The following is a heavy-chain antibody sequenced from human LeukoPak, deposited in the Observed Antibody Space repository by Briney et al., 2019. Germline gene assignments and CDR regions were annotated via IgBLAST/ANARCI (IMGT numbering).Heavy chain of an antibody. Sequence: GGSLRLSCAASGFTFSSYGMHWVRQAPGKGLEWVAFIRYDGSNKYYADSVKGRFTISRDNSKNTLYLQMNSLRAEDTAVYYCAEDPEYSSSSVDYWGQGTLVTVSS. CDR3: AEDPEYSSSSVDY. V-gene: IGHV3-30*02. CDR1: GFTFSSYG. J-gene: IGHJ4*02. D-gene: IGHD6-6*01. CDR2: IRYDGSNK.